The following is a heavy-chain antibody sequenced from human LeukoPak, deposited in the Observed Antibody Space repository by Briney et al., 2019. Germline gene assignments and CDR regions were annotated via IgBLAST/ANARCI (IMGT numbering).Heavy chain of an antibody. CDR1: GGSISSYY. CDR2: IYYSGST. V-gene: IGHV4-59*01. CDR3: ASTSGGSWGWFDP. J-gene: IGHJ5*02. D-gene: IGHD2-15*01. Sequence: SETLSLTCTVSGGSISSYYWSWIRQPPGKGLEWIGYIYYSGSTNYNPSLKSRVTISVGTSKNQFSLKLSSVTAADTAVYYCASTSGGSWGWFDPWGQGTLVTVSS.